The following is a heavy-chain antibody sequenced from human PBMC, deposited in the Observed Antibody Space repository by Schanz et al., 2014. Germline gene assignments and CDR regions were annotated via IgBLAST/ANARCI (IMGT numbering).Heavy chain of an antibody. CDR3: AKGMGYCSGGTCYDYYYYGLDV. CDR2: ISNDGSIK. CDR1: GFTFSSYA. V-gene: IGHV3-30-3*01. Sequence: QVQLVESGGGVVQPGRSLRLSCAAYGFTFSSYAMHWVRQAPGKGLEWVALISNDGSIKYYADSVKGRFTISRDNSENTLYLQMNSLSADDTAVFYCAKGMGYCSGGTCYDYYYYGLDVWGQGTTVTVSS. J-gene: IGHJ6*02. D-gene: IGHD2-15*01.